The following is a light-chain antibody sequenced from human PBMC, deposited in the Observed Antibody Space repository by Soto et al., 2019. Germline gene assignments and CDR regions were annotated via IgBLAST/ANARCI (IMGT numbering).Light chain of an antibody. J-gene: IGLJ1*01. Sequence: QLVLTQSSSASASLGSSVKLTCTLFSGHSSYIIAWHQQQPGKAPRYLMKLEGSGSYNKGSGVPDRFSGSSSGADRYLTISNLQFEAEADYYFETWDSNTRVFGTGTKLTVL. CDR2: LEGSGSY. CDR3: ETWDSNTRV. CDR1: SGHSSYI. V-gene: IGLV4-60*02.